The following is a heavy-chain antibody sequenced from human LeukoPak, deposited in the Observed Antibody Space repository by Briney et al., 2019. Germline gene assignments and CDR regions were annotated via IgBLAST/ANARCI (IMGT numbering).Heavy chain of an antibody. CDR2: ISRGGGTI. D-gene: IGHD3-22*01. V-gene: IGHV3-48*03. CDR1: GFSFSNNE. CDR3: ARRAGDYSHPYDY. Sequence: GGSLRLSCEASGFSFSNNEMNWVRQAPGRGLEWVSYISRGGGTIYYADSVKGRFTISRDNSKNTVHLQMNSLRAEDTAMYYCARRAGDYSHPYDYWGQGTLVTVSS. J-gene: IGHJ4*02.